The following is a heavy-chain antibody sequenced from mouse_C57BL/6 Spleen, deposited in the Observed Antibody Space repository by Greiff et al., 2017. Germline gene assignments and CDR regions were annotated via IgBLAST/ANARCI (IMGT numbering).Heavy chain of an antibody. D-gene: IGHD2-5*01. Sequence: QVQLQQSGPELVKPGASVKISCKASGYAFSSSWMNWVKQRPGKGLEWIGRIYPGDGDTNYNGKFKGKATLTADKSSSTAYMQLSSLTSEDSAVYFCARKAYYSNQYFDYWGQGTTLTVSS. J-gene: IGHJ2*01. CDR3: ARKAYYSNQYFDY. V-gene: IGHV1-82*01. CDR2: IYPGDGDT. CDR1: GYAFSSSW.